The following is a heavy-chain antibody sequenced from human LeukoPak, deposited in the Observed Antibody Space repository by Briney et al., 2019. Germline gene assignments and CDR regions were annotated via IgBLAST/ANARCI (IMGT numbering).Heavy chain of an antibody. CDR2: INPNSGDT. CDR1: RYTSTANY. Sequence: ASVKVSSKTSRYTSTANYMHWVRQAPGQGLEWMGWINPNSGDTNYAQKFQGRVTMTRDTSISTAYMELSRLRSDDTDIYYCARYSYDSSGYYLLFDYWGQGTLVTVSS. V-gene: IGHV1-2*02. J-gene: IGHJ4*02. D-gene: IGHD3-22*01. CDR3: ARYSYDSSGYYLLFDY.